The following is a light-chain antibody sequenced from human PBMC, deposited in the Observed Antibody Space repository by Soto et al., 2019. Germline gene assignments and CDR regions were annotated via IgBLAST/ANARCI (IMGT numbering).Light chain of an antibody. CDR2: GTS. Sequence: EIVMTQSPATLSLSPGERATLSCRASQSVNSNLAWYQQKAGQAPRLLIYGTSTRATGIQARFSGSGSGTDFTLTISSLQFEDFAVYYCQQYNNWPRTFGQGTKVEIK. J-gene: IGKJ1*01. CDR3: QQYNNWPRT. CDR1: QSVNSN. V-gene: IGKV3-15*01.